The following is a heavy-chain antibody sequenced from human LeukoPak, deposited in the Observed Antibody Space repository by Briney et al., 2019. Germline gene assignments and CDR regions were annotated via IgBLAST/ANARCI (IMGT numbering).Heavy chain of an antibody. J-gene: IGHJ4*02. Sequence: SETLSLTCAVYGGSFSGYYWSWIRQPPGKGLEWIGEINHSGSTNYNPSLKSRVTISVDTSKNQFSLKLSSVTAADTAVYYCARARRGIAARPSFFDYWGQGALVTVSS. D-gene: IGHD6-6*01. CDR2: INHSGST. V-gene: IGHV4-34*01. CDR1: GGSFSGYY. CDR3: ARARRGIAARPSFFDY.